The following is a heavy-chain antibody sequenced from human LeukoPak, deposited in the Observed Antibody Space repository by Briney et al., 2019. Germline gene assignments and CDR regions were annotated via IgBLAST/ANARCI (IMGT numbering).Heavy chain of an antibody. V-gene: IGHV1-2*04. J-gene: IGHJ4*02. CDR2: INPNSGGT. D-gene: IGHD6-19*01. CDR3: VTGIYNGWYYFDS. Sequence: ASVKVSCKASGYTFTNYGISWVRQAPGQGLEWMGWINPNSGGTNYAQKFQGWVTMTRDTSISTAYMELSRLRSDDTAVYYCVTGIYNGWYYFDSWGQGTLVTVSS. CDR1: GYTFTNYG.